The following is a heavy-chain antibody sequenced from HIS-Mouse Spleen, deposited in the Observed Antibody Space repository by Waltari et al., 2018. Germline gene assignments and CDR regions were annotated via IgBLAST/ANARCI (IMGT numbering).Heavy chain of an antibody. D-gene: IGHD6-13*01. Sequence: QLQLQESGPGLVKPSETLSLTCTVSGGSISSSSYYWGWIRQPPGKGLEWIGSIYYSGSTYTTPSHKRRVTISVDTSKNQFSLKLSSVTAADTAVYYCAREIPYSSSWYDWYFDLWGRGTLVTVSS. V-gene: IGHV4-39*07. CDR2: IYYSGST. CDR3: AREIPYSSSWYDWYFDL. J-gene: IGHJ2*01. CDR1: GGSISSSSYY.